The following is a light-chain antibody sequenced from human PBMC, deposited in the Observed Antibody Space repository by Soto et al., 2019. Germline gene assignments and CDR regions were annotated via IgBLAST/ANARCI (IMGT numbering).Light chain of an antibody. J-gene: IGLJ1*01. V-gene: IGLV1-40*01. CDR2: GNS. CDR1: SSNIGAGYD. Sequence: QYVRTQPPAVSGAPGQRGTISCTGNSSNIGAGYDVHWYQQLPGTAPKLLIYGNSNRPSGVPDRFSGSKSGTSASLAITGLQAEDEADYYCQSYDSSLSGYGFGTGTKVTV. CDR3: QSYDSSLSGYG.